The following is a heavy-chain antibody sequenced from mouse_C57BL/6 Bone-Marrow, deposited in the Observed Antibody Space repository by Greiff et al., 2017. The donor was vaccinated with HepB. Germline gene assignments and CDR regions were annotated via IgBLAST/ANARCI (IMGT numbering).Heavy chain of an antibody. CDR1: GYTFTSYL. Sequence: VQLQQPGAELVMPGASVKLSCKASGYTFTSYLMHWVKQRPGQGLEWIGEIDPSDSYTNYNQKFKGKSTLTVDKSSSTAYMQLSSLTSEDSAVYFCAKGSSYLYWYFDVWGTGTTVTVSS. CDR2: IDPSDSYT. CDR3: AKGSSYLYWYFDV. J-gene: IGHJ1*03. D-gene: IGHD1-1*01. V-gene: IGHV1-69*01.